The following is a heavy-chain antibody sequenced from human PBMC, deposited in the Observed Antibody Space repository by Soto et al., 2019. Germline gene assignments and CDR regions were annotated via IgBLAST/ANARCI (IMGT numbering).Heavy chain of an antibody. CDR1: GYSFTDYK. CDR3: ATWVDYGDFEGFDF. J-gene: IGHJ4*02. Sequence: ASVKVSCKTSGYSFTDYKLHWVRQAPGQGLEWMGWVDPNGGGSNSAQKFQGSVTMTWDTSITTAYLDLTRLTTNDTATYFCATWVDYGDFEGFDFWGKGTLVTVSS. V-gene: IGHV1-2*04. D-gene: IGHD4-17*01. CDR2: VDPNGGGS.